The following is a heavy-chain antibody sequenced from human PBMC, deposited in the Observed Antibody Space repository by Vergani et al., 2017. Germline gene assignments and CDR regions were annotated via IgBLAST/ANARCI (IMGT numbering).Heavy chain of an antibody. CDR3: ASSGDYTPFDY. CDR2: IYYSGST. J-gene: IGHJ4*02. Sequence: QVQLQASGPGLVKPSETLSLTCTVSGGSISSYYWSWIRQPPGKGLEWIGYIYYSGSTNYNPSLKSRVTISVDTSKNQFSLKLSSVTAADTAVYYCASSGDYTPFDYWGQGTLVTVSS. CDR1: GGSISSYY. D-gene: IGHD4-17*01. V-gene: IGHV4-59*08.